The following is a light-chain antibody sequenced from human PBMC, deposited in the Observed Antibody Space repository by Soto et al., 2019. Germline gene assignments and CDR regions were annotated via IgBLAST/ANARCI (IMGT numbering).Light chain of an antibody. CDR1: QSILKSSIKKNS. V-gene: IGKV4-1*01. CDR2: WAS. J-gene: IGKJ4*01. Sequence: DIVMTQSPDSLAVSLGERATIKCRSSQSILKSSIKKNSLAWYQQKPGQPPRLLIYWASTRDSGVPDRFSGSGSGTDFTLYITRLQAEDVAVYYCQQYYSSSLTFGGGTKVDSK. CDR3: QQYYSSSLT.